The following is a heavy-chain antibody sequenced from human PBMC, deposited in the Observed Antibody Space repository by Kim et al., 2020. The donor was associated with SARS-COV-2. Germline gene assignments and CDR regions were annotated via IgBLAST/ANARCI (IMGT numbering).Heavy chain of an antibody. V-gene: IGHV3-9*01. J-gene: IGHJ6*02. CDR3: AKGKPMAVDGMDV. Sequence: GGSLRLSCAASGFTFDDYAMHWVRQAPGKGLEWVSGISWNSGSIGYADSVKGRFTISRDNAKNSLYLQMNSLRAEDTALYYCAKGKPMAVDGMDVWGQGTTVTVSS. CDR1: GFTFDDYA. CDR2: ISWNSGSI.